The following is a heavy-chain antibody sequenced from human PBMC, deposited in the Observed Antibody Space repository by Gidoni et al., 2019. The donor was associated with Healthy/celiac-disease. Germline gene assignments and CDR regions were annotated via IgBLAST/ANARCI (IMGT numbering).Heavy chain of an antibody. J-gene: IGHJ5*02. CDR1: GGSISSSSYY. CDR2: IYYSGST. D-gene: IGHD2-15*01. V-gene: IGHV4-39*01. CDR3: AREVLLLNWFDP. Sequence: QLQLQESGPGLVKPSETLSLTCTVSGGSISSSSYYWGWIRQPPGKGLEWIGSIYYSGSTYYNPSLKSRVTISVDTSKNQFSLKLSSVTAADTAVYYCAREVLLLNWFDPWGQGTLVTVSS.